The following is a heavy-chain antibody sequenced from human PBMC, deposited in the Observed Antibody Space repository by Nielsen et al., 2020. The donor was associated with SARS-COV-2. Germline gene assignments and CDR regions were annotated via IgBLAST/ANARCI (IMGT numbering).Heavy chain of an antibody. CDR2: IIPIFGTA. D-gene: IGHD2-15*01. CDR3: ARGVFAGYCSGGSCQNWFDP. J-gene: IGHJ5*02. V-gene: IGHV1-69*05. Sequence: WVRQAPGQGLEWMGGIIPIFGTANYAQKFQGRVTMTRNTSISTAYMELSSLRSEDTAVYYCARGVFAGYCSGGSCQNWFDPWGQGTLVTVSS.